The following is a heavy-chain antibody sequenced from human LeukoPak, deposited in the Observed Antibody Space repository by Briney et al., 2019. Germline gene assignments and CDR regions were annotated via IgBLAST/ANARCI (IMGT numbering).Heavy chain of an antibody. CDR3: ARDGDHYYGSGSYSS. J-gene: IGHJ5*02. CDR2: INHSGST. V-gene: IGHV4-34*01. D-gene: IGHD3-10*01. CDR1: GGSFSGYY. Sequence: PSETLSLTCAVYGGSFSGYYWSWIRQPPGKGLEWIGEINHSGSTNYNPSLKSRVTISVDTSKNQFSLKLSSVTAADTAVYYCARDGDHYYGSGSYSSWGQGTLVTVSS.